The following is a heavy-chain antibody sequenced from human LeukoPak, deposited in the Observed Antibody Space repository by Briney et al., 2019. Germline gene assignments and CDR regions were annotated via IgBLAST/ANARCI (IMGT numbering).Heavy chain of an antibody. CDR1: GGHIRGYH. V-gene: IGHV4-59*01. J-gene: IGHJ4*02. CDR3: AKAGDGLSRLSRIVVVPAAYDY. Sequence: PSETLSLTCSVSGGHIRGYHWSWIRQPPGKGLEWIGYIYYDGSTNYNPSLKSRVTISVDTSKNQFSLKLRSVTAADTAVYYCAKAGDGLSRLSRIVVVPAAYDYWGQGTLVTVSS. CDR2: IYYDGST. D-gene: IGHD2-2*01.